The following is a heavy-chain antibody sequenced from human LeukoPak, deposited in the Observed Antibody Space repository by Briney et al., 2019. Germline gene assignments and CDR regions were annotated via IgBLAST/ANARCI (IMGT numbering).Heavy chain of an antibody. CDR2: IYHSGST. CDR3: ARGGQQLDP. CDR1: GGSISSGGYS. V-gene: IGHV4-30-2*01. J-gene: IGHJ5*02. Sequence: SQTLSLTCAVSGGSISSGGYSWSWIRQPPGKGLEWIGYIYHSGSTYYNPSLKSRVTISVDRFKNQFSLKLSSVTAADTAVYYCARGGQQLDPWGQGTLVTVSS. D-gene: IGHD6-13*01.